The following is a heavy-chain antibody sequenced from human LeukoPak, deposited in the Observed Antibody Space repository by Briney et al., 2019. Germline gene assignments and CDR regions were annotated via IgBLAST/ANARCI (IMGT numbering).Heavy chain of an antibody. CDR2: ISYDRSNT. Sequence: QPGSPLRLSCAASGFTFSSYSMHGVRQAPRKGLEWVAVISYDRSNTYYADSVKGRFTISRDNSENTLYLQMNSLRAEDEAVYYCARDKSLVGTMVRGVGLDYWGQGTLVTVSS. V-gene: IGHV3-30-3*01. J-gene: IGHJ4*02. CDR1: GFTFSSYS. CDR3: ARDKSLVGTMVRGVGLDY. D-gene: IGHD3-10*01.